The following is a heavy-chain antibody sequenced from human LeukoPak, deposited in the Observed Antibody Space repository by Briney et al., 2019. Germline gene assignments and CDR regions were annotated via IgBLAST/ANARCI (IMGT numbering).Heavy chain of an antibody. Sequence: GGSLRLSCAASGFTFGSYWMSWVRQAPGKGLEWVANIKQGGSEEYYVDSVKGRFTISRDNAKNSLYLQMNSLRAEDTAVYYCARDIVVVTAYFDYWGQGTLVTVSS. J-gene: IGHJ4*02. CDR3: ARDIVVVTAYFDY. CDR2: IKQGGSEE. D-gene: IGHD2-21*02. V-gene: IGHV3-7*05. CDR1: GFTFGSYW.